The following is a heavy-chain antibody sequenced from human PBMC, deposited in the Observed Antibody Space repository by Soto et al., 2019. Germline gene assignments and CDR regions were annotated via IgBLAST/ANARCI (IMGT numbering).Heavy chain of an antibody. V-gene: IGHV1-18*01. CDR1: GYTFTSYG. D-gene: IGHD6-13*01. Sequence: ASVKVSCKASGYTFTSYGISWVRQAPGQGLEWMGWISAYNGNTNYAQKLQGRVTMTTDTSTSTAYMELRSLRSDDTAVYYCARAVPDSSSWHGDAFDIWGQGTMVTVSS. J-gene: IGHJ3*02. CDR2: ISAYNGNT. CDR3: ARAVPDSSSWHGDAFDI.